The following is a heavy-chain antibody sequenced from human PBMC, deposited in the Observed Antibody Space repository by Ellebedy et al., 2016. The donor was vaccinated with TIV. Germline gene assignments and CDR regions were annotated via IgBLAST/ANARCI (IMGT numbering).Heavy chain of an antibody. CDR3: ARRGGWFNP. J-gene: IGHJ5*02. D-gene: IGHD3-10*01. V-gene: IGHV4-34*01. CDR1: GGSFSGYY. CDR2: INHSGST. Sequence: SQTLSLTCXVYGGSFSGYYWSWIRQPPGKGLEWIGEINHSGSTNYNPSLKSRVTISVDTSKNQFSLKLSSVTAADTAVYYCARRGGWFNPWGQGTLVTVSS.